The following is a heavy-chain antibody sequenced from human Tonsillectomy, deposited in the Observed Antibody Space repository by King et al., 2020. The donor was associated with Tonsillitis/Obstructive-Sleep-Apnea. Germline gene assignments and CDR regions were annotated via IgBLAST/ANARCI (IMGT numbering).Heavy chain of an antibody. CDR3: AKDHSSSYNAHYYYYYYMDV. V-gene: IGHV3-43*01. J-gene: IGHJ6*03. D-gene: IGHD6-6*01. CDR2: ISWDGGST. Sequence: QLVQSGGVVVQPGGSLRLSCAASGFTFDDYTMHWVRHAPGKGLEWVSLISWDGGSTYYADSVKGRFTISRDNSKNSLYLQMNSLRTEDTALYYCAKDHSSSYNAHYYYYYYMDVWGKGTTVTVSS. CDR1: GFTFDDYT.